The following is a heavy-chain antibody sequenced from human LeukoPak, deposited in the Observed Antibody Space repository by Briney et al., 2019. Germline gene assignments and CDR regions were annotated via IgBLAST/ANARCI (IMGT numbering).Heavy chain of an antibody. Sequence: ASVKVFCKASGYTFTSYGISWVRQAPGQGLEWMGWISAYNGNTNYAQKLQGRVTMTTDTSTSTAYMELRSLRSDDTAVYYCARDLQRYYYDSSGYYWSYWGQGTLVTVSS. CDR2: ISAYNGNT. J-gene: IGHJ4*02. V-gene: IGHV1-18*01. CDR3: ARDLQRYYYDSSGYYWSY. D-gene: IGHD3-22*01. CDR1: GYTFTSYG.